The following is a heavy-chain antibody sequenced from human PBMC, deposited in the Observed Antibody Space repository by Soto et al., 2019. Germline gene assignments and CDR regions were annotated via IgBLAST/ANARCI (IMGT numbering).Heavy chain of an antibody. J-gene: IGHJ5*02. CDR3: ARSDSSGYYPEP. D-gene: IGHD3-22*01. V-gene: IGHV1-69*02. Sequence: QVQLVQSGAEVKKPGSSVKVSCKASGGTFSSYTISWVRQAPGQGLEWMGRIIPILGIANYAQKFQGRVTITADKSTCTAYMELSSLRSEDTAVYYCARSDSSGYYPEPWGQGTLVTVSS. CDR2: IIPILGIA. CDR1: GGTFSSYT.